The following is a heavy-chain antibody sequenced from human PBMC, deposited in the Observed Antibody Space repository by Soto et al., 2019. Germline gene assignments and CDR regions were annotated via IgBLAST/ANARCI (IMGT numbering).Heavy chain of an antibody. V-gene: IGHV3-53*02. Sequence: EVQLVETGGGLIQPGGSLRLSCAASGFTVSSNYMSWVRQAPGEGLEWVSVIYSGGSTYYADSVNGRFTISRDNSKNTLYLQMNRLRAENTAEYYCAREKARGARTGMDVWGQGTTVTVSS. J-gene: IGHJ6*02. CDR1: GFTVSSNY. CDR2: IYSGGST. D-gene: IGHD1-26*01. CDR3: AREKARGARTGMDV.